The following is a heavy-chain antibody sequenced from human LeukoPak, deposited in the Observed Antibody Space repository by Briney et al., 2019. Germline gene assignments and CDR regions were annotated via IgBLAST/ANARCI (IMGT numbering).Heavy chain of an antibody. J-gene: IGHJ3*02. V-gene: IGHV3-30*02. Sequence: GGSLRLSCAASGFAFSIYGMYWVRQAPGTGLEWVAFIRYDGTSQYYADSVKGRFTISRDNSKNTLYLQMNSLRAEDTAVYYCASGGIAVAGAFDIWGQGTMVTVSS. CDR3: ASGGIAVAGAFDI. D-gene: IGHD6-13*01. CDR1: GFAFSIYG. CDR2: IRYDGTSQ.